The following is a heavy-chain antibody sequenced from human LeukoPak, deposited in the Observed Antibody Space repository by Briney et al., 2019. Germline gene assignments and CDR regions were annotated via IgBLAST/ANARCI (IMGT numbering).Heavy chain of an antibody. CDR3: ARDGYCSGGSCYGMDV. D-gene: IGHD2-15*01. V-gene: IGHV3-74*01. J-gene: IGHJ6*02. CDR2: INNDASSI. Sequence: PGGSLRLSCAASGFSISNYWMHWVRQTPGKGLVWVSSINNDASSIRYADSVKGRFTISRDNAKNALYLQMNSLRVEDTAVYYCARDGYCSGGSCYGMDVWGQGTTVTVSS. CDR1: GFSISNYW.